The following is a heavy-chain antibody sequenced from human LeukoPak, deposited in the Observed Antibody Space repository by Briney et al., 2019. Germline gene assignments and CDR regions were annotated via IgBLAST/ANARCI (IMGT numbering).Heavy chain of an antibody. Sequence: GGSPRLSCAASGFTVSSNYMSWVRQAPGKGLEWVSVIYSGGSTYYADSVKGRFTISRDNSKNTLYLQMNSLRAEDTAVYYCARAGSGGSYHPDYWGQGTLVTVSS. CDR2: IYSGGST. V-gene: IGHV3-53*01. D-gene: IGHD1-26*01. CDR1: GFTVSSNY. J-gene: IGHJ4*02. CDR3: ARAGSGGSYHPDY.